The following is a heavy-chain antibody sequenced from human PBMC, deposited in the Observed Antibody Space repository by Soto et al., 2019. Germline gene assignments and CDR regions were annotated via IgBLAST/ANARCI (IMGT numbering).Heavy chain of an antibody. D-gene: IGHD3-16*01. CDR1: GFTFSTTS. J-gene: IGHJ4*02. CDR2: IKEDGTKK. CDR3: ASASGG. V-gene: IGHV3-7*01. Sequence: QLVESGGGLVQPGGSLMLSCAASGFTFSTTSMTWVRQAPGKGLEWVANIKEDGTKKYYVDSVKGRFTISRDNAKNSLFLQKDSLRVEDTAIYYCASASGGWGQGTLVTVPS.